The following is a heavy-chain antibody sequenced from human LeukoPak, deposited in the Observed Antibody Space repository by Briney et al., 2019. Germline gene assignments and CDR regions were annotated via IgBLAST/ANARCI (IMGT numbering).Heavy chain of an antibody. CDR1: GDSISIYH. V-gene: IGHV4-59*01. Sequence: SETLSLTCNVSGDSISIYHWNWIRKPPGRGLEWIGYMQSTGNSNYNPSLKSRVSMSVDTSKNRIVLNLSSVTAADTAVYYCARDKRHSYGLYFDHWGQGLLVTVSS. CDR2: MQSTGNS. CDR3: ARDKRHSYGLYFDH. J-gene: IGHJ4*02. D-gene: IGHD5-18*01.